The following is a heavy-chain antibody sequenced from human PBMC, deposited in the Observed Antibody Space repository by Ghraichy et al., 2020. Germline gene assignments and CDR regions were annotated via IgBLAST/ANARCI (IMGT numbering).Heavy chain of an antibody. J-gene: IGHJ4*02. V-gene: IGHV3-7*03. D-gene: IGHD4-11*01. CDR2: INEDGSER. Sequence: GESLNISCAVSGFTFSAVWMNWVRQAPGKELEWVANINEDGSERRYVDSLRGRFTISRDNAKNSVYLEMNSLRVEDTAIYYCTRGTVTSPGIDYWGQGTLVTVSS. CDR3: TRGTVTSPGIDY. CDR1: GFTFSAVW.